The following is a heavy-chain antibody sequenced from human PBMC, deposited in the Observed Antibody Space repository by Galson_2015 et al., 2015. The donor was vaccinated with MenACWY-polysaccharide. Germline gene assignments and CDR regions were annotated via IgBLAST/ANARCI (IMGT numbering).Heavy chain of an antibody. V-gene: IGHV4-59*01. CDR2: IHSTGST. J-gene: IGHJ4*02. CDR1: GDSISGNY. D-gene: IGHD3-16*01. CDR3: AKFSAYSGTYAHYLDY. Sequence: ETLSLTCTVSGDSISGNYWSWIRQPPGKGLERIAYIHSTGSTNYSPSLKSRVTISVDTSKNQFYLNLNSLTAADTAVYYCAKFSAYSGTYAHYLDYWGQGTLVTVSS.